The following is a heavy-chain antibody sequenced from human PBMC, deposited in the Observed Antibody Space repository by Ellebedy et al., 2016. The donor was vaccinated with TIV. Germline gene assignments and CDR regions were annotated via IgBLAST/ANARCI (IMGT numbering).Heavy chain of an antibody. D-gene: IGHD6-13*01. V-gene: IGHV3-21*01. J-gene: IGHJ6*03. Sequence: GESLKISXAASGFTFSSYSMNWVRQAPGKGLEWVSSISSSSSYIYYADSVKGRFTISRDNAKNSLYLQMNSLRAEDTAVYYCARDRRSSSWPDYYYYYMDVWGKGTTVTVSS. CDR2: ISSSSSYI. CDR1: GFTFSSYS. CDR3: ARDRRSSSWPDYYYYYMDV.